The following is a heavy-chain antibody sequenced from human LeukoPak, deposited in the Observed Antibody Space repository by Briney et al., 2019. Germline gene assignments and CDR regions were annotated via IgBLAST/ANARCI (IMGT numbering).Heavy chain of an antibody. CDR3: ARPPRDDWLLGGDY. Sequence: GGSLRLSCAASGFTFSSYSMNWVRQAPGKGLEWVSSISSSSSYIYYADSVKGRFTISRDNAKNSLYLQMNSLRAEDTAVYYCARPPRDDWLLGGDYWGQGTLVTVSS. J-gene: IGHJ4*02. V-gene: IGHV3-21*01. CDR1: GFTFSSYS. D-gene: IGHD3-9*01. CDR2: ISSSSSYI.